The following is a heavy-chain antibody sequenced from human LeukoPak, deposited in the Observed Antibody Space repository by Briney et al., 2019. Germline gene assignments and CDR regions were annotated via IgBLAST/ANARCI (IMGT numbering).Heavy chain of an antibody. V-gene: IGHV1-46*01. CDR1: GYTFTSYY. CDR2: INPSGGST. J-gene: IGHJ3*02. CDR3: ARAPQEVEGAFDI. Sequence: ASVTVPCKASGYTFTSYYMHWVRQAPGQGLEWMGIINPSGGSTSYAQKFQGRVTMTRDTSTSTVYMELSSLRSEDTAVYYCARAPQEVEGAFDIWGQGTMVTVSS.